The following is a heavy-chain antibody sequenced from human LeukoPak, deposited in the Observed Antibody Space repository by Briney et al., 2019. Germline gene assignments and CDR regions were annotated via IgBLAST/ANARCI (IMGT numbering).Heavy chain of an antibody. CDR3: ARPNHLLTGYPLDC. J-gene: IGHJ4*02. CDR2: ICPGDSDT. D-gene: IGHD3-9*01. CDR1: GFSFTTYW. V-gene: IGHV5-51*01. Sequence: KRGESLKISCKGSGFSFTTYWIGWVRQMPGKGLEWMGIICPGDSDTRYSPSFQGQVTISADKSISTAYLQWSSLKASDTAMYYCARPNHLLTGYPLDCWGQGTLVTVSS.